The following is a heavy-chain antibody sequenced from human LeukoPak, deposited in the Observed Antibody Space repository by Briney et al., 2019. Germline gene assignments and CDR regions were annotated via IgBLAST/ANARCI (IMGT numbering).Heavy chain of an antibody. CDR1: GFTFSSYA. Sequence: GGSLRLSCAASGFTFSSYAMSWVRQAPGKGLEWVSAISGSGGSTYYADSVKGRFTISRDNSKNTLYLQMNSLRAEDTAVYYCASLPRDYYDTSGYYAEGGVDYWGQGTLVTVSS. J-gene: IGHJ4*02. CDR2: ISGSGGST. CDR3: ASLPRDYYDTSGYYAEGGVDY. V-gene: IGHV3-23*01. D-gene: IGHD3-22*01.